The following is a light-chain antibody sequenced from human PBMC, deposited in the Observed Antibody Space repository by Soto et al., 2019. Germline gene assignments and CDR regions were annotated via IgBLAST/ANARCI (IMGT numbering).Light chain of an antibody. CDR2: EAV. CDR1: SRDVGSYNL. Sequence: QSALTQPASVSGSPGQSITISCTGTSRDVGSYNLVSWYQQHPGKAPKLIIYEAVERPSGISNRFSGFKSGNTASLTISGLQADDEAYYYCCSYTGSSSPLVLGGWTKLTVL. CDR3: CSYTGSSSPLV. V-gene: IGLV2-23*01. J-gene: IGLJ2*01.